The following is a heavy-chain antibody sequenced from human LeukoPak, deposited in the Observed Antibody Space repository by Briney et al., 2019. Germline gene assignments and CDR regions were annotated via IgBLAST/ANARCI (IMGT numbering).Heavy chain of an antibody. V-gene: IGHV1-24*01. CDR3: ATRSGDFWSGFEN. D-gene: IGHD3-3*01. CDR2: FDPEQATT. CDR1: GYSLSDLN. Sequence: ASVKVSCKVSGYSLSDLNIQWVRQAPGKGLECMGGFDPEQATTTYAQNFQGRLTMTGEISTDTVYMELSSLTSEDTAVYYCATRSGDFWSGFENWGQGTLVTVSS. J-gene: IGHJ4*02.